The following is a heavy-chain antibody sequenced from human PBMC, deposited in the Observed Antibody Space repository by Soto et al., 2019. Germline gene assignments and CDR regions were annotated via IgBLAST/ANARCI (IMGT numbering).Heavy chain of an antibody. Sequence: QVQLVQSGAEVKKPGASVKVSCKASGYTFTSYGISWVRQAPGQGLEWMGWISAYNGNTNYAQKLQGRVTMTTDTSTSTAFMELRSLRSDDTAVYYCASRGDGYIYGYGVLHYWRQGTLFTVSS. CDR2: ISAYNGNT. CDR3: ASRGDGYIYGYGVLHY. J-gene: IGHJ4*02. D-gene: IGHD5-18*01. CDR1: GYTFTSYG. V-gene: IGHV1-18*01.